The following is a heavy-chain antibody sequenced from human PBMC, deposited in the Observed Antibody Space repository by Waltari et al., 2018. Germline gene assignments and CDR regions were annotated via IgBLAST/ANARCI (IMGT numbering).Heavy chain of an antibody. CDR2: INHSGST. V-gene: IGHV4-34*01. D-gene: IGHD6-6*01. CDR1: GGSFSGYY. Sequence: QVQLQQWGAGLLKPSETLSLTCAVYGGSFSGYYWRGIRQPPGKGLEWIGEINHSGSTNYNPSLKSRVTISVDTSKNQFSLKLSSVTAADTAVYYCATIAARVSNWFDPWGQGTLVTVSS. CDR3: ATIAARVSNWFDP. J-gene: IGHJ5*02.